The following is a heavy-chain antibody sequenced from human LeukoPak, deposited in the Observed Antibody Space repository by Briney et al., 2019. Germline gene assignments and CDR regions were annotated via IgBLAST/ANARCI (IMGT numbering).Heavy chain of an antibody. V-gene: IGHV3-30*02. CDR3: ARTKTGYSSGWSGDLDY. D-gene: IGHD6-19*01. CDR2: LRKDATYS. Sequence: PGGSLRLSCAASGFPFSSYGMYWVRQTPDKGLQWVAYLRKDATYSNYADSVKGRFTISRDDSKNTLYLQMNSLRAEDTAVYYCARTKTGYSSGWSGDLDYWGQGTLVTVSS. J-gene: IGHJ4*02. CDR1: GFPFSSYG.